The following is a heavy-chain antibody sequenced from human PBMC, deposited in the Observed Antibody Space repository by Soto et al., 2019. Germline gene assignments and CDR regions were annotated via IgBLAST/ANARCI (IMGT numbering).Heavy chain of an antibody. CDR2: ISSSGSTI. Sequence: LRLSCAASGFTFSSYEMNWVRQAPGKGLEWVSYISSSGSTIYYADSVKGRFTISRDNAKNSLYLQMNSLRAEDTAVYYCAIGWGYCGGDCYSGFDYWGQGTLVTVSS. J-gene: IGHJ4*02. CDR1: GFTFSSYE. V-gene: IGHV3-48*03. CDR3: AIGWGYCGGDCYSGFDY. D-gene: IGHD2-21*02.